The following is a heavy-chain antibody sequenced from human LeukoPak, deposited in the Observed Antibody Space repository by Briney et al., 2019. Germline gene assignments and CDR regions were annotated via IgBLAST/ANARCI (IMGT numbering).Heavy chain of an antibody. CDR1: GFTFSSGI. Sequence: PGRSLRLSCAASGFTFSSGIMHWVRQAPGKGLEWVAVMPYDGAYKYYADSAKGWFTISRDNSNNTVYLQMNSLRVGDTALYYCVRHVGSRWSNNRFDPWGQGTLVTVS. CDR2: MPYDGAYK. V-gene: IGHV3-30-3*01. J-gene: IGHJ5*02. D-gene: IGHD6-13*01. CDR3: VRHVGSRWSNNRFDP.